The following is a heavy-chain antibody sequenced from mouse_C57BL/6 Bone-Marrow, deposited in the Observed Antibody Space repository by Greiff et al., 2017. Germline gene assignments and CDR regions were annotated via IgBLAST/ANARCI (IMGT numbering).Heavy chain of an antibody. CDR1: GYTFTSYW. V-gene: IGHV1-64*01. Sequence: VQLQQPGAELVKPGASVKLSCKASGYTFTSYWMQWVKQRPGQGLEWIGMMHPNGGSPDYNEKFKSEATLSVDKSSRTAYMELSSLTSEDSAVYYCARSYDYDDYTMDYWGQGTSVTVSS. J-gene: IGHJ4*01. CDR2: MHPNGGSP. CDR3: ARSYDYDDYTMDY. D-gene: IGHD2-4*01.